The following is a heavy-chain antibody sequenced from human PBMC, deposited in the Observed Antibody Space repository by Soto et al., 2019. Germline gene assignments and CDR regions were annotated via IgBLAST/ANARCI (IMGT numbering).Heavy chain of an antibody. D-gene: IGHD6-13*01. J-gene: IGHJ4*02. Sequence: EVQLLESGGDLVQPGGPLSLSCEASGFPFSPYAMGGVRQAPGKGLEWVSDLSRGGSKTYYADSVKGRFTISRDNSKNTLYLQMNSLRADDTAIYYCARLIAATATGYWGQGTLVTVSS. CDR2: LSRGGSKT. V-gene: IGHV3-23*01. CDR1: GFPFSPYA. CDR3: ARLIAATATGY.